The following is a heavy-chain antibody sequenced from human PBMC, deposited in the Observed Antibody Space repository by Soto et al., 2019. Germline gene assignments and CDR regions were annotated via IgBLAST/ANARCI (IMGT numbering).Heavy chain of an antibody. CDR1: GFTFSNAW. CDR2: IKSKTDGGTT. D-gene: IGHD6-13*01. CDR3: TTAIGYSSSWILDY. Sequence: GGSLRLSCAASGFTFSNAWMSWVRQAPGKGLEWVGRIKSKTDGGTTDYAAPVKGRFTISRDDSKNTLYLQMNSLKTEDTAVYYCTTAIGYSSSWILDYWGQGTLVIGSA. J-gene: IGHJ4*02. V-gene: IGHV3-15*01.